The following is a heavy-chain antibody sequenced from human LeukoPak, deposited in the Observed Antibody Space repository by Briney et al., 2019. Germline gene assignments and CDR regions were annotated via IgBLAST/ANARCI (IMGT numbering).Heavy chain of an antibody. CDR3: ARQYSTNWYDDRGWFDP. CDR2: VYTTGTGST. J-gene: IGHJ5*02. V-gene: IGHV4-38-2*02. D-gene: IGHD6-13*01. CDR1: GFSISSGYF. Sequence: PSETLSLTCSVSGFSISSGYFWGWIRQPPGKGLEWIGNVYTTGTGSTYYNPSVKSRVTVSSDTSKNQVSLKVNSVTAADTAVYYCARQYSTNWYDDRGWFDPWGQGTLVTVSS.